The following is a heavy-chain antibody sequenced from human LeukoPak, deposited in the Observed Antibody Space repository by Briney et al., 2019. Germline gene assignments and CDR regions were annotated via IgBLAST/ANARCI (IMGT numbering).Heavy chain of an antibody. V-gene: IGHV1-2*02. D-gene: IGHD3-3*01. Sequence: ASVSVSCMPFRYSFTGYHLHSVPQAPRQGLEWMGWVNPKTGGTNYARKFQGRVTMTRDTSINTVNMELGRLTSDDTAVYYCAREFSSKLEWLAYVTGDDAFDVWGQGTMITVS. CDR1: RYSFTGYH. J-gene: IGHJ3*01. CDR2: VNPKTGGT. CDR3: AREFSSKLEWLAYVTGDDAFDV.